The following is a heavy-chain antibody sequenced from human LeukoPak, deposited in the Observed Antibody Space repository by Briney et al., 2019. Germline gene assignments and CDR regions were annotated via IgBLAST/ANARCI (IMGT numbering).Heavy chain of an antibody. CDR2: INPNSGGT. D-gene: IGHD6-13*01. J-gene: IGHJ4*02. Sequence: ASVKVSCTASGYTFTVYYMHWVRQAPGQGLEWMGWINPNSGGTNYAQKFQGRVTMTGDTSISTAYMELSRLRSDDTAVYYCAGAEGFSNKRLDYWGQGTLVTVSS. CDR3: AGAEGFSNKRLDY. V-gene: IGHV1-2*02. CDR1: GYTFTVYY.